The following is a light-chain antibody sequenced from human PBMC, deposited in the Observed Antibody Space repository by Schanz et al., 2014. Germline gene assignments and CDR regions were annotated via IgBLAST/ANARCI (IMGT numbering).Light chain of an antibody. CDR1: QSLLHTNGYSY. J-gene: IGKJ1*01. CDR2: EVS. Sequence: DIVMTQSPLSLPVTPGEPASISCRSSQSLLHTNGYSYLDWYLQKPGQSPQLLIYEVSSRFSGVPDRFSGSGSGTDFTLNISRVEAEDVGVYYCMQALETPRTFGQGTKVELK. V-gene: IGKV2-28*01. CDR3: MQALETPRT.